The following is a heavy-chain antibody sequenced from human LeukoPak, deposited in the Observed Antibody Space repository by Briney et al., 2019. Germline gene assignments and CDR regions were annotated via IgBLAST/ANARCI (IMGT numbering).Heavy chain of an antibody. V-gene: IGHV3-48*01. CDR3: ARDAFDYGGNGAFDI. Sequence: PGGSLRLSCAASGFTFSSYSMNWVRQAPGKGLEWVSYISSSSSTIYYADSVKGRFTISRDNAKNSLYLQMNSLRAEDTAVYYCARDAFDYGGNGAFDIWGQGTMVTVSS. J-gene: IGHJ3*02. CDR1: GFTFSSYS. CDR2: ISSSSSTI. D-gene: IGHD4-23*01.